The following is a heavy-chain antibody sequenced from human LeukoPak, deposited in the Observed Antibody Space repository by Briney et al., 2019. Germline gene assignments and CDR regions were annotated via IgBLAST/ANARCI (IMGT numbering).Heavy chain of an antibody. V-gene: IGHV4-34*01. Sequence: SETLSLTCAVYGGSFSGYYWSWIRQPPGKGLEWIGEINHSGSTNYNPSLKSRVTISVDTSKNQFSLKLSSVTAADTAVYYCARHTLYCGGDCYSLFDYWGQGTLVTVSS. CDR3: ARHTLYCGGDCYSLFDY. CDR1: GGSFSGYY. J-gene: IGHJ4*02. CDR2: INHSGST. D-gene: IGHD2-21*02.